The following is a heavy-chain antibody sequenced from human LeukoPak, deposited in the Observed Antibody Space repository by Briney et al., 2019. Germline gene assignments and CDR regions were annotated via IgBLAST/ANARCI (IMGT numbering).Heavy chain of an antibody. D-gene: IGHD3-22*01. CDR3: ASEDYYDSSGYGY. Sequence: SETLSLTCTVSGGSISSYYWSWIRQPPGKGLEWIGYIYYSGSTNYNPSLKSRVTISVDTSKNQFSLKLSSVTAADTAVYYCASEDYYDSSGYGYWGQGTLVTVSS. CDR1: GGSISSYY. V-gene: IGHV4-59*12. CDR2: IYYSGST. J-gene: IGHJ4*02.